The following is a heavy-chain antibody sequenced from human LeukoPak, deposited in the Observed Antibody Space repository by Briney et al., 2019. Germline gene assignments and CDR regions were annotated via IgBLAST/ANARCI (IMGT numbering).Heavy chain of an antibody. V-gene: IGHV3-21*01. Sequence: GGSLRLSCAASGFTFSSYSMNWVRQAPGKGLEWVSSISSSSSYIYYADSVEGRFTISRDNAKNSLYLQMNSLRAEDTAVYYCAAQSHYDSSGYYGSDYWGQGTLVTVSS. CDR1: GFTFSSYS. D-gene: IGHD3-22*01. CDR2: ISSSSSYI. J-gene: IGHJ4*02. CDR3: AAQSHYDSSGYYGSDY.